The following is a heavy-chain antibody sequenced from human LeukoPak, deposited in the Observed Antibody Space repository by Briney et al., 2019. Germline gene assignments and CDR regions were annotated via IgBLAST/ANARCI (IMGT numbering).Heavy chain of an antibody. D-gene: IGHD2-15*01. CDR1: SGSMNDYY. V-gene: IGHV4-4*07. CDR3: AREGCSGGSCYPY. Sequence: PSETLSLTCTVSSGSMNDYYWSWIRQPAGKGLEFIGRIHTSGNSNYNPSLKSRVTMPVDTSNNQFSLRLSSVTAADTAVYYCAREGCSGGSCYPYWGQGTLVTVSS. CDR2: IHTSGNS. J-gene: IGHJ4*02.